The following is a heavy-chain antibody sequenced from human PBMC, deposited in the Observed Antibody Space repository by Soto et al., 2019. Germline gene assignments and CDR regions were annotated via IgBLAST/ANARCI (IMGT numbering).Heavy chain of an antibody. CDR2: IYWDDDK. D-gene: IGHD6-13*01. CDR1: GFSLSTSGVG. Sequence: QITLKESGPTLVKPTQTLTLTCTFSGFSLSTSGVGVGWIRQPPGKALEWLALIYWDDDKRYSPSLKSRLTITKHTTKNQVVLTMTNMDPVDTATYYCAHGCIAAAGHNWFDPWGQGTLVTVSS. J-gene: IGHJ5*02. CDR3: AHGCIAAAGHNWFDP. V-gene: IGHV2-5*02.